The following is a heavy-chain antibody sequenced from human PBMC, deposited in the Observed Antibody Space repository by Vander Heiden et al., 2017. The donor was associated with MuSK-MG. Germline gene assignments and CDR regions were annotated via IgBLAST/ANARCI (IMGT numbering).Heavy chain of an antibody. D-gene: IGHD1-1*01. Sequence: EVQLVESGGGLVQPGGSLRLSCAASGSPVSSSYRSWVRQAPGKGLECVSLIYSGGNTYYADSVKGRFTITRDNSKNTLDLQINSLRAEDTAVYYCARKPGTGFYYYMDVWGKGTTVTVSS. CDR1: GSPVSSSY. J-gene: IGHJ6*03. CDR2: IYSGGNT. V-gene: IGHV3-53*04. CDR3: ARKPGTGFYYYMDV.